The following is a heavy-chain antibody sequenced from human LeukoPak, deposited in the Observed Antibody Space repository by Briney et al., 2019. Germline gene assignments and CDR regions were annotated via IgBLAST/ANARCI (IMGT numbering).Heavy chain of an antibody. Sequence: SVKVSCKASGGTFISYAISWVRQAPGQGLEWMGGIIPIFGTTNYAQKFQGRVTITTDESTSTAYMELSSLRSEDTAVYYCARDIPGSSGYFNDAFDIWGQGTMVTVSS. CDR2: IIPIFGTT. D-gene: IGHD3-22*01. V-gene: IGHV1-69*05. CDR1: GGTFISYA. J-gene: IGHJ3*02. CDR3: ARDIPGSSGYFNDAFDI.